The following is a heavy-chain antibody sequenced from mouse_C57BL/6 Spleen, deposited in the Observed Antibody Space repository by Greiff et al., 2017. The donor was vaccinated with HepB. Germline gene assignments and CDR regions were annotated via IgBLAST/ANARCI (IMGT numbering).Heavy chain of an antibody. V-gene: IGHV1-59*01. CDR3: AYSSGYVGFAY. Sequence: QVQLQQSGAELVRPGTSVKLSCKASGYTFTSYWMHWVKQRPGQGLEWIGVIDPSDSYTNYNQKFKGKATLTVDTSSSTAYMQLSSLTSEDSAVYYCAYSSGYVGFAYWGQGTLVTVSA. D-gene: IGHD3-2*02. J-gene: IGHJ3*01. CDR2: IDPSDSYT. CDR1: GYTFTSYW.